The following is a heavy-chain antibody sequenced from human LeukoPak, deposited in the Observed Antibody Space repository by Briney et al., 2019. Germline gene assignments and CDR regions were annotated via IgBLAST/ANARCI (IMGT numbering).Heavy chain of an antibody. D-gene: IGHD1-26*01. V-gene: IGHV1-46*01. CDR3: ARGPSLSGRSDDPFDT. CDR1: GYTFSRYY. CDR2: INPSGIST. Sequence: ASVKVSCKASGYTFSRYYIHWVRQAPGQGLEWMGLINPSGISTSHAQKFQGRVTMTSDMSTSTVYMELSSLRSEDTAGYYCARGPSLSGRSDDPFDTWGQGKVVTVSS. J-gene: IGHJ3*02.